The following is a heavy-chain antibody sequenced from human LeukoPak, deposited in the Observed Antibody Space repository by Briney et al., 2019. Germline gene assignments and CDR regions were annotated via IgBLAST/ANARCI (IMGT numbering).Heavy chain of an antibody. CDR3: ARRRNGSGGMHFDY. CDR2: ISGSGGGT. J-gene: IGHJ4*02. V-gene: IGHV3-23*01. Sequence: GSLTLSCAASGFTFSRYAMSWVSQAPGKGLEWVSAISGSGGGTYYADSLKGRITISRDNAKNTLYLQMISLTAEDTAVYYCARRRNGSGGMHFDYWGQGTMVTVSS. D-gene: IGHD2-15*01. CDR1: GFTFSRYA.